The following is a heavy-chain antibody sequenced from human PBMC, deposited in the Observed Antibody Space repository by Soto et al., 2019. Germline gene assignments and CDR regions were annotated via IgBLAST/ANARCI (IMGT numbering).Heavy chain of an antibody. CDR3: ARLPKGSLVTA. CDR1: GFSFSDYS. Sequence: LVESRGGLVYPGGSLRLSCVASGFSFSDYSMNWVRQAPGKGLQWVSYISSSSDNTYYADSVKGRFTVSRDNAKNALVLQMNSLRDDDTATYYCARLPKGSLVTAWGQGTRVTVSS. J-gene: IGHJ4*02. D-gene: IGHD2-21*02. CDR2: ISSSSDNT. V-gene: IGHV3-48*02.